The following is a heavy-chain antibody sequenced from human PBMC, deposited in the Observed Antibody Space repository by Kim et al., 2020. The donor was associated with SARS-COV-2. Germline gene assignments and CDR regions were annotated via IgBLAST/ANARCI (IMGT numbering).Heavy chain of an antibody. CDR2: IDPSDSYT. J-gene: IGHJ4*02. CDR1: GYSFVYYW. V-gene: IGHV5-10-1*01. D-gene: IGHD3-10*01. CDR3: ARLDYYGSGSYYPFDF. Sequence: GESLKISCRGSGYSFVYYWISWVRQMPGKGLEWMGTIDPSDSYTTYSPSFQGHVTISADKSTTTAHLQWTSLKASDTAIYYCARLDYYGSGSYYPFDFWGQGTLVTVSS.